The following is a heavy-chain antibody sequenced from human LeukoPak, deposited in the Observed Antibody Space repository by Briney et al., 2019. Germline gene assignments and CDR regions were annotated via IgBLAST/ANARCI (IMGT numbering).Heavy chain of an antibody. V-gene: IGHV1-69*05. CDR1: GGTFSSYA. CDR3: ARGGNSFEMYNWFDP. J-gene: IGHJ5*02. D-gene: IGHD1-7*01. Sequence: GSSVKVSCKASGGTFSSYAISWVRQAPGQGLEWMGGIIPIFGTANYAQKFQGRVTITTDESTSTAYMELSSLRSEDTAVYYCARGGNSFEMYNWFDPWGQGTLVTVSS. CDR2: IIPIFGTA.